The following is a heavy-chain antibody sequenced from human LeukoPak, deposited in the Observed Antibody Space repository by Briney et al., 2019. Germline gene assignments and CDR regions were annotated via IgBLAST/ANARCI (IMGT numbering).Heavy chain of an antibody. Sequence: GGSLRLSCAASGFTFSSYGMHWVRQAPGKGLEWVAFIRYDGSNKYYADSVKGRFTISRDNAKRSLYLQMNSLRAEDTAVYYCARDGELGSPADAFDIWGQGTMVTVSS. V-gene: IGHV3-30*02. CDR3: ARDGELGSPADAFDI. CDR2: IRYDGSNK. J-gene: IGHJ3*02. D-gene: IGHD1-26*01. CDR1: GFTFSSYG.